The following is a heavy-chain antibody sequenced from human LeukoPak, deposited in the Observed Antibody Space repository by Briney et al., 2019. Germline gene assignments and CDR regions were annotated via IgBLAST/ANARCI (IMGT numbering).Heavy chain of an antibody. V-gene: IGHV4-39*01. D-gene: IGHD5-24*01. Sequence: PSETLSLTCTVSGGSISSSSYYWGWIRQPPGKGLEWIGSIYYSGSTYYNPSLKSRVTISVDTSKNQFSLKLSSVTAADTAVYYCVRRAPGWLQFTAFDYWGQGTLVTVSS. CDR1: GGSISSSSYY. J-gene: IGHJ4*02. CDR2: IYYSGST. CDR3: VRRAPGWLQFTAFDY.